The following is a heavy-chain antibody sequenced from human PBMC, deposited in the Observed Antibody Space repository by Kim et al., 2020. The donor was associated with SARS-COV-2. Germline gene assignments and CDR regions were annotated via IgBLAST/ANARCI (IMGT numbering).Heavy chain of an antibody. CDR1: GFTFSSYA. V-gene: IGHV3-23*01. CDR2: ISGSGGST. J-gene: IGHJ1*01. CDR3: AAYYDFWSGYYTPAEYFQH. D-gene: IGHD3-3*01. Sequence: GGSLRLSCAASGFTFSSYAMSWVRQAPGKGLEWVSAISGSGGSTYYADSVKGRFTISRDNSKNTLYLQMNSLRAEDTAVYYCAAYYDFWSGYYTPAEYFQHWGQGTLVTVSS.